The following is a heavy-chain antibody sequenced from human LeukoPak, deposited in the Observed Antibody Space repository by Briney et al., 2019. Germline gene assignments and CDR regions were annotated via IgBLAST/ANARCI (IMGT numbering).Heavy chain of an antibody. CDR2: IYYSGTT. CDR1: GGSISTYY. Sequence: SETLSLTCTVSGGSISTYYWNWIRQPPGKGLEWIGYIYYSGTTNYNPSLKSRVTISVDTSKNQFSLKLSSVTAADTAVYYCARGVYIAAAQYGYWGQGTLVTVSS. J-gene: IGHJ4*02. V-gene: IGHV4-59*01. CDR3: ARGVYIAAAQYGY. D-gene: IGHD6-13*01.